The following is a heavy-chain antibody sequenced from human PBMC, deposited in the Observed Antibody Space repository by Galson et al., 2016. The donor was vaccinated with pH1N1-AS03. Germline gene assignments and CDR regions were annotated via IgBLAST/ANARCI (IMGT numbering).Heavy chain of an antibody. CDR2: MSSEGQAR. J-gene: IGHJ4*02. D-gene: IGHD6-6*01. CDR1: GFTFSSYA. Sequence: SLRLSCAASGFTFSSYAMSWVRQAPGKGLEWVAVMSSEGQARFYADSVAGRFFISRDNSRNTLFLQISSLRPEDTAIYYCARDPIPGRPDYFDHWGQGTLVTVSS. V-gene: IGHV3-30*04. CDR3: ARDPIPGRPDYFDH.